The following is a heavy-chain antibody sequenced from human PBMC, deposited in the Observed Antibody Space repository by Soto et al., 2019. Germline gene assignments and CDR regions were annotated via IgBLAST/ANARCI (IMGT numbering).Heavy chain of an antibody. CDR1: GFTFSSYT. CDR2: ISTRSSLI. D-gene: IGHD3-10*01. J-gene: IGHJ5*02. CDR3: ATPARGGPVTLPLDA. V-gene: IGHV3-21*01. Sequence: VGSLRLSCAASGFTFSSYTINWVRLTPGKGLEWVSSISTRSSLIYYADSVKGRFTISRDNAKNSAYLQMNSLRAEDTAVYYCATPARGGPVTLPLDAWGQGTLVTVSS.